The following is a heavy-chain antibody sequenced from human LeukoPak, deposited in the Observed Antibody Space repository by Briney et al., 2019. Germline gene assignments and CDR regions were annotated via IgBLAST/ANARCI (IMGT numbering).Heavy chain of an antibody. CDR2: ISSSSNYI. CDR1: GFTFSSYS. Sequence: GSLRLSCAASGFTFSSYSMNWVRQAPGKGLEWVSSISSSSNYIYYADSVKGRFTISRDNAKNSLYLQMNSLRAEDTALYYCARGTVEGSYYIHSSYYYMDVWGKGTTVTVSS. CDR3: ARGTVEGSYYIHSSYYYMDV. V-gene: IGHV3-21*04. J-gene: IGHJ6*03. D-gene: IGHD1-26*01.